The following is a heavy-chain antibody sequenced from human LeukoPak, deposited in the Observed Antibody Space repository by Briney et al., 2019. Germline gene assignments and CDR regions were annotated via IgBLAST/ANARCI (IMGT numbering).Heavy chain of an antibody. CDR1: GGSISNSSYY. CDR3: ARDVEEMGQGRLKYYFDY. D-gene: IGHD5-24*01. Sequence: SETLSLTCTVSGGSISNSSYYWDWIRQPPGKGLEWIGSIYYSGSTYYNPSLKSRVTISVDTSKNQFSLKLSSVTAADTAVYYCARDVEEMGQGRLKYYFDYWGQGTLVTVSS. CDR2: IYYSGST. V-gene: IGHV4-39*07. J-gene: IGHJ4*02.